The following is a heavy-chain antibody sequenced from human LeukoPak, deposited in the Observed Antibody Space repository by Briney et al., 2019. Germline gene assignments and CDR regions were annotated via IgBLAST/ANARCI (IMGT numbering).Heavy chain of an antibody. Sequence: GGSLRLSCAASGLNFNNAWMSWVRQAPGKGLEWVGRIKSKTAGGITDYAAPVKGRFTISRDDSENTLYLKMNSVKTEDIGVYYCTTGGSGTGPLDYWGQGALVTVSS. D-gene: IGHD6-13*01. CDR2: IKSKTAGGIT. CDR3: TTGGSGTGPLDY. V-gene: IGHV3-15*05. CDR1: GLNFNNAW. J-gene: IGHJ4*02.